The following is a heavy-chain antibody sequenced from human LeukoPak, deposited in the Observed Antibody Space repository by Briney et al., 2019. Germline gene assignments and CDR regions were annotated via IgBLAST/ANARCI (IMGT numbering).Heavy chain of an antibody. J-gene: IGHJ4*02. Sequence: SETLTLTCAVYGGSFSGYYWSWIRQPPGKGLEWIGEISHSGSTNYNPSLKSRVTISVDTSKNQFSLKLSSVTAADTAVYYCARVRGVRGLITPWANYFDYWGQGTLVTVSS. V-gene: IGHV4-34*01. CDR3: ARVRGVRGLITPWANYFDY. CDR1: GGSFSGYY. D-gene: IGHD3-10*01. CDR2: ISHSGST.